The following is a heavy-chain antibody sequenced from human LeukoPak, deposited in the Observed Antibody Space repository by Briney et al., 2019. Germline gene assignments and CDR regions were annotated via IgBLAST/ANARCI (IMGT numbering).Heavy chain of an antibody. CDR2: ISWNSGSI. J-gene: IGHJ4*02. CDR1: GFTFDDYA. V-gene: IGHV3-9*01. CDR3: ARTGSTCFDY. D-gene: IGHD1-1*01. Sequence: GGSLRLSCAASGFTFDDYAMHWVRQAPGKGLEWVSGISWNSGSIGYADSVKGRFTISRDNAKNSLYLQMNSLRAEDTALYYCARTGSTCFDYWGQGTLVTVSS.